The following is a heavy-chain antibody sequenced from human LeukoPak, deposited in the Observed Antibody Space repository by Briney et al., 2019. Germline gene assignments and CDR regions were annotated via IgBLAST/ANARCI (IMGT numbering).Heavy chain of an antibody. CDR2: IYHSGST. CDR1: GGSISSSNW. CDR3: AKSYDSSGYYPYYFDY. D-gene: IGHD3-22*01. J-gene: IGHJ4*02. V-gene: IGHV4-4*02. Sequence: SETLSLTCAVSGGSISSSNWWSWVRQPPGKGLEWIGEIYHSGSTNYNPSLKSRVTISVDKSKNQFSLKLSSVTAADTAVYYCAKSYDSSGYYPYYFDYWGQGTLVTVSS.